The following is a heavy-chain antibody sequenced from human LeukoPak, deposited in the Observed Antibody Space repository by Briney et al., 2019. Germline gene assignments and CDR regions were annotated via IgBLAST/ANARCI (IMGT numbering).Heavy chain of an antibody. Sequence: SETLSLTCTVSGGSIRSNSYYWGWIRQPPGTGLEWIGSIYFSGNTYYNPSLKSRVTISVDTSKNQFSLKLSSVTAAATAVYYCATGSSRYYYYMDVWGKGTTVTVSS. CDR2: IYFSGNT. CDR1: GGSIRSNSYY. V-gene: IGHV4-39*01. D-gene: IGHD3-10*01. CDR3: ATGSSRYYYYMDV. J-gene: IGHJ6*03.